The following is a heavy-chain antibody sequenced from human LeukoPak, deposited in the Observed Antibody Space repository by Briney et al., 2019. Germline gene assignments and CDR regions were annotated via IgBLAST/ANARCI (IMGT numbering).Heavy chain of an antibody. Sequence: PGGSLRLSCAASGFTFSSYDMHWVRQATGKGLEWVSAIGTAGDTYYPGSVKGRFTISRDNAKNTLSLQMNSLRAEDTAVYYCARETTASGNFFDSWGQGTLVTVSS. V-gene: IGHV3-13*01. CDR2: IGTAGDT. CDR3: ARETTASGNFFDS. CDR1: GFTFSSYD. D-gene: IGHD4-17*01. J-gene: IGHJ4*02.